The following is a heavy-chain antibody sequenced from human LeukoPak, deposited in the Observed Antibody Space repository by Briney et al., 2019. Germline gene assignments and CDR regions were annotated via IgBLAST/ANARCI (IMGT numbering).Heavy chain of an antibody. D-gene: IGHD6-13*01. CDR1: GFTFSTSA. J-gene: IGHJ4*02. CDR2: IIVASGTT. CDR3: AKVDHRAAAGTGGVDY. Sequence: SVKVSCKTSGFTFSTSAVQWVRQARGQPLEWIGWIIVASGTTNYAQSLQGRLTISRDMSASTAYMELSSLRAEDTAVYYCAKVDHRAAAGTGGVDYWGQGTLVTVSS. V-gene: IGHV1-58*01.